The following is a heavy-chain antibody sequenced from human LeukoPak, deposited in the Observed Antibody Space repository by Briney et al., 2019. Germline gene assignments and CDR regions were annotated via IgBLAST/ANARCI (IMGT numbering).Heavy chain of an antibody. D-gene: IGHD1-1*01. CDR2: ISGSGGST. Sequence: PGGSLRLSCAASGFTFSSYAMSWVRQAPGKGLEWVSAISGSGGSTYYADSVKGRFTISRDNSKNTLYLQMNSLRAEDTAVYYCAKGRAGGTVASIDYWGQGTTVTVSS. CDR1: GFTFSSYA. J-gene: IGHJ4*03. CDR3: AKGRAGGTVASIDY. V-gene: IGHV3-23*01.